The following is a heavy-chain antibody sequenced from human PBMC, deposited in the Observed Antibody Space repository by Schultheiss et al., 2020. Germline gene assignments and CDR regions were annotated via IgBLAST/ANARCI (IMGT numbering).Heavy chain of an antibody. Sequence: GGSLRLSCAASGFTFWMHWARQAPGKGLVWVSSISSSSSYIYYADSVKGRFTISRDNAKNSLYLQMNSLRAEDTAVYYCARGPDYYDSSGVNFDYWGQGTLVTVSS. J-gene: IGHJ4*02. CDR1: GFTFW. D-gene: IGHD3-22*01. CDR2: ISSSSSYI. CDR3: ARGPDYYDSSGVNFDY. V-gene: IGHV3-21*01.